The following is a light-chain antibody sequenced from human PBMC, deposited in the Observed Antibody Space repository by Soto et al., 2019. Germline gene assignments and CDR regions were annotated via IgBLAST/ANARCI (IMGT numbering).Light chain of an antibody. CDR2: EAS. CDR3: QQYNTYPLT. V-gene: IGKV1-5*03. CDR1: QTVGNW. J-gene: IGKJ4*01. Sequence: DIPMTQSPSTLSASIGDRVSLTCRASQTVGNWLAWYQQKSGEAPKLLIDEASSLQSGVPSRFSGSGSGTEFTLTITCLQPDDFATYYCQQYNTYPLTFGGGTKVEIK.